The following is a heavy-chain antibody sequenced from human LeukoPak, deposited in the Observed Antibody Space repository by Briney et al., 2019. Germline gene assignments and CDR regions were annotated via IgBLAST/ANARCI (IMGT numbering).Heavy chain of an antibody. CDR3: ARQISDYYYYYIDV. J-gene: IGHJ6*03. Sequence: SETLSLTCTVSGGSISSSHYYWGWIRQTPGKGLEWIGTIYYSGTTYYNPSLENRATIPEDTSKNQFSLTLRSVTAADTAVYYCARQISDYYYYYIDVWGKGTTVTVSS. CDR2: IYYSGTT. D-gene: IGHD3-10*01. CDR1: GGSISSSHYY. V-gene: IGHV4-39*01.